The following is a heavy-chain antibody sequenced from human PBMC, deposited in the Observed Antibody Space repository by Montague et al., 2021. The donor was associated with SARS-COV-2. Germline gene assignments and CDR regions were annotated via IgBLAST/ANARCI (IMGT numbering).Heavy chain of an antibody. CDR3: ARDIRIPMLIVIQGYGMDV. J-gene: IGHJ6*02. CDR1: GGSISSSSSY. Sequence: SETLSLTCTVSGGSISSSSSYWGWIRQPPGMGLEWIGSIYYSGSTYYNPSLKSRITISVDTSKNQFSLRLTSVTAADTAVYYCARDIRIPMLIVIQGYGMDVWGQGTTGTVSS. D-gene: IGHD3-22*01. V-gene: IGHV4-39*07. CDR2: IYYSGST.